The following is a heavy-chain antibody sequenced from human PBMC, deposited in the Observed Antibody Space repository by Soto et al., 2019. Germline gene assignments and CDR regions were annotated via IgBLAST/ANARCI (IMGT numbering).Heavy chain of an antibody. CDR1: GGSFSGYY. CDR2: INHSGST. CDR3: ARVPPGGTTGVCYDY. D-gene: IGHD2-8*01. J-gene: IGHJ4*02. Sequence: SETLSLTCAVYGGSFSGYYWSWIRQPPGKGLEWIGEINHSGSTNYNPSLKSRVTISLDTSKNQFSLKLSSVTAADTAVYYCARVPPGGTTGVCYDYWGQGTLVTVSS. V-gene: IGHV4-34*01.